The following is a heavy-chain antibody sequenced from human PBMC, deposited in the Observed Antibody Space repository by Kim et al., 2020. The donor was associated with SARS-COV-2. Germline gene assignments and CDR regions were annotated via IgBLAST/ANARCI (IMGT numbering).Heavy chain of an antibody. CDR3: ARAQVFWPFGEGLGMGV. J-gene: IGHJ6*02. CDR1: GFTVSSNY. CDR2: IYSGGST. V-gene: IGHV3-66*01. Sequence: GGSLRLSCAASGFTVSSNYMSWVRQAPGKGLEWVSVIYSGGSTYYADSVKGRFTISSDNSKNTLYLQMNSLRAEDTAGYYCARAQVFWPFGEGLGMGVWGQGTTGTVSS. D-gene: IGHD3-10*01.